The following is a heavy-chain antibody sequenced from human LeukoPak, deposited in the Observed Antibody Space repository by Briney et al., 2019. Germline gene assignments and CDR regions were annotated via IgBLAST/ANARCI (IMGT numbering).Heavy chain of an antibody. D-gene: IGHD6-13*01. CDR3: TKGVPVGIAAAVPPLDY. V-gene: IGHV3-23*01. Sequence: TGGSLRLSCAASGFTFSSYAMSWVRQAPGKGLEWVSAISGSGGSTYYADSVKGRFTISRDNSKNTLYVQMNSLRAEDTAVYYCTKGVPVGIAAAVPPLDYWGQGTLVTVSS. J-gene: IGHJ4*02. CDR2: ISGSGGST. CDR1: GFTFSSYA.